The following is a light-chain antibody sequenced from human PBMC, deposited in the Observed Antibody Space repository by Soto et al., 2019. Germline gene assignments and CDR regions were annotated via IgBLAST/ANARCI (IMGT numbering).Light chain of an antibody. V-gene: IGKV3-20*01. CDR2: GTS. Sequence: EIVMTQSPATLSVSPGETATLSCRASQCVGTSLAWYQHKPGQAPRLLIYGTSTRATDVPDRFSGSGSGADFTLTTSRLEPEDFAVYYCQQYGSSPPRTFGQGTKVDIK. CDR1: QCVGTS. J-gene: IGKJ1*01. CDR3: QQYGSSPPRT.